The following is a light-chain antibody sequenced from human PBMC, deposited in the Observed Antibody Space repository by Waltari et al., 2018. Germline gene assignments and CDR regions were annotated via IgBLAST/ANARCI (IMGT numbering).Light chain of an antibody. CDR1: QIVLPSSNNKNY. J-gene: IGKJ1*01. Sequence: DIVMTQSPDSLAVSLGERATIHCNSSQIVLPSSNNKNYLAWYQQKPGQPPKQLIYWASTRESGVPDRFSGSGSGTDFTLTISSLQAEDVAVYYCQQYYSTCQFGQGTKVEIK. CDR2: WAS. V-gene: IGKV4-1*01. CDR3: QQYYSTCQ.